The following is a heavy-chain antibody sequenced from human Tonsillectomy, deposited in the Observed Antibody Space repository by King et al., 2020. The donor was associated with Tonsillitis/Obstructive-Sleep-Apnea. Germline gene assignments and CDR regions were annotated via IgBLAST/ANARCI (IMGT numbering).Heavy chain of an antibody. Sequence: VQLVESGSELKKPGASVKISCKASGYTFTGYAVIWVRQAPGQGLEWRGWINTNTGNTTYTQGFTGRLVFSLDTSVSTAYLQISSLKAEDPAVYYCASTLSGNLWGGPYYFDYWGQGTLVTVSS. J-gene: IGHJ4*02. CDR2: INTNTGNT. V-gene: IGHV7-4-1*02. CDR1: GYTFTGYA. CDR3: ASTLSGNLWGGPYYFDY. D-gene: IGHD3-16*01.